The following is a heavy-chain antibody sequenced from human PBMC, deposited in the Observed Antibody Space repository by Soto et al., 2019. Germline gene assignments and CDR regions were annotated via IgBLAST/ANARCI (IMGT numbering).Heavy chain of an antibody. D-gene: IGHD3-10*01. CDR3: ARGNAYGSGSYSYNWFDP. CDR1: GGTFSSYA. V-gene: IGHV1-69*13. J-gene: IGHJ5*02. Sequence: ASVKVSCKASGGTFSSYAISWVRQAPGQGLEWMGGIIPIFGTANYAQKFQGRVTITADESTSTAYMELSSLRSEDTAVYYCARGNAYGSGSYSYNWFDPWGQGTLVTVSS. CDR2: IIPIFGTA.